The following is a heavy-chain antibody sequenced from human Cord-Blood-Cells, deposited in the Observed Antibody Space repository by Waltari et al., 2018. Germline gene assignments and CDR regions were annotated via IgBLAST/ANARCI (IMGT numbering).Heavy chain of an antibody. D-gene: IGHD6-13*01. J-gene: IGHJ3*02. CDR2: IWYDGSNK. V-gene: IGHV3-33*01. Sequence: QVQLVESGGGVVQPGRSLRLSCAASGFTFSSYGMHWVRQAPGKGLEWVAVIWYDGSNKYYADSVKGRFTISRDNSKNTLYLQMNSLRAEDTAVYYCARDRAWGIYDAFDIWGQGTMVTVSS. CDR3: ARDRAWGIYDAFDI. CDR1: GFTFSSYG.